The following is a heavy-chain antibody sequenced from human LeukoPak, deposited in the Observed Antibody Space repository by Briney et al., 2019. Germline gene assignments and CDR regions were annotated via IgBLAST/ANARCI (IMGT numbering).Heavy chain of an antibody. D-gene: IGHD1-1*01. J-gene: IGHJ4*02. CDR1: GVTFSDYY. V-gene: IGHV3-11*01. CDR2: MCSRAYSI. CDR3: ARVGIALTSPFDY. Sequence: PGGALRLSCLASGVTFSDYYMSWVRQAPGKGLERISYMCSRAYSIYYAESVKGRFTISRDNAKNTLYLQMHNLRADDTAVYFCARVGIALTSPFDYWGLGTLVAVSS.